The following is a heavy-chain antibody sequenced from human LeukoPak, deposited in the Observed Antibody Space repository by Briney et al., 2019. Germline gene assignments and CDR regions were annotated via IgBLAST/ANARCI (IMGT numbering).Heavy chain of an antibody. Sequence: GGSLRLSCAASGFTFSSYGMHWVRQAPGKGLEWVAVIWYDGSNKYYADSVKGRFTISRDNSKNTLYLQVNSLRAEDTAVYYCARVLVGATGGMDVWGQGTTVTVSS. D-gene: IGHD1-26*01. CDR3: ARVLVGATGGMDV. CDR2: IWYDGSNK. CDR1: GFTFSSYG. J-gene: IGHJ6*02. V-gene: IGHV3-33*01.